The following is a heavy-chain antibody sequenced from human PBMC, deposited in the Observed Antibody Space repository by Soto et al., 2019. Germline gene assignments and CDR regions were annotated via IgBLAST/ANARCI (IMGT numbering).Heavy chain of an antibody. J-gene: IGHJ4*02. Sequence: LTCTVSGGSISSSSYYWGWIRQPPGKGLEWIGSIYYSGSTYYNPSLKSRVTISVDRSKNQFSLKLSSVTAADTAVYYCARGGLLPDYWGQGTLVTISS. V-gene: IGHV4-39*07. CDR3: ARGGLLPDY. CDR1: GGSISSSSYY. CDR2: IYYSGST. D-gene: IGHD6-19*01.